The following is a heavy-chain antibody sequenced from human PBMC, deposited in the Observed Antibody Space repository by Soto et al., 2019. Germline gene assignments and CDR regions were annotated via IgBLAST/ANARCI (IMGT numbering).Heavy chain of an antibody. V-gene: IGHV4-31*02. CDR3: ARMNDSSGQPQYYYYYGMDV. J-gene: IGHJ6*02. D-gene: IGHD3-22*01. CDR1: GGSISSGGYY. Sequence: PSETLSLTCTVSGGSISSGGYYWSWIRQHPGKGLEWIGYIYYSGSTYYNPSLKSRVTISVDTSKNQFSLKLSSVTAADTAVYYCARMNDSSGQPQYYYYYGMDVWGQGTTVTVSS. CDR2: IYYSGST.